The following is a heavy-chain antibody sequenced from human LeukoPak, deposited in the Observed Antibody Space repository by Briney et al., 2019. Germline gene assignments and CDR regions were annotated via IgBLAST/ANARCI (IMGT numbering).Heavy chain of an antibody. V-gene: IGHV3-53*01. D-gene: IGHD2-21*02. CDR1: GFTVSSNY. Sequence: GGSLRLSCAASGFTVSSNYMSWVRQAPGKGLEWVSVIYSGGSTYYADSVKGRFTISRDNSKNTLYLQMNSLRAEDTAVYYCAGDRCGGDCPHYFDYWGQGTLVTVSS. CDR2: IYSGGST. CDR3: AGDRCGGDCPHYFDY. J-gene: IGHJ4*02.